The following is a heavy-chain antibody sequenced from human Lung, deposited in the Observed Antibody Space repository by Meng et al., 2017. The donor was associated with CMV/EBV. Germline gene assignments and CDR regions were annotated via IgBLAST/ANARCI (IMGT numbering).Heavy chain of an antibody. CDR2: IYHSGST. CDR1: GGSSSSSYW. Sequence: AQLADSGPGLVKPAGTLSLTGAVSGGSSSSSYWWSWVRQPPGKGLEWIGEIYHSGSTNYNPSLKSRVTISVDKSKNQFSLKLSSVTAADTAVYYCASFPPPGKQWLVTDYWGQGTLVTVSS. J-gene: IGHJ4*02. D-gene: IGHD6-19*01. V-gene: IGHV4-4*02. CDR3: ASFPPPGKQWLVTDY.